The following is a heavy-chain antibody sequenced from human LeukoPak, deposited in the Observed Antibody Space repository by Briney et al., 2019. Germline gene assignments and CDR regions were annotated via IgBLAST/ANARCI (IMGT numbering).Heavy chain of an antibody. V-gene: IGHV3-23*01. Sequence: GGSLRLSCAASGLIFSNHSMSWVRQAPWKGLEWISGISGRAISTFHADSVKGRFTISRDNSKNTLYLQMNSLRAEDTAIYYCAKRGPIYSASPGNYFDYWGQGTLVTVSS. J-gene: IGHJ4*02. CDR3: AKRGPIYSASPGNYFDY. CDR2: ISGRAIST. CDR1: GLIFSNHS. D-gene: IGHD3-10*01.